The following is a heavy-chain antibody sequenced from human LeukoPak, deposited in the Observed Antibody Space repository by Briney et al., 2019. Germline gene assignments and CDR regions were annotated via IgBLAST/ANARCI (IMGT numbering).Heavy chain of an antibody. V-gene: IGHV3-33*08. CDR3: ARDKASSHFDY. CDR2: IWYDGSNK. CDR1: GFTFSSYA. D-gene: IGHD2-15*01. Sequence: GGSLRLSYAASGFTFSSYAMSGVRQAPGKGLEWVAVIWYDGSNKYYADSVKGRFTISRDNSKNTLYLQMNSLRAEDTAVYYCARDKASSHFDYWGQGTLVTVSS. J-gene: IGHJ4*02.